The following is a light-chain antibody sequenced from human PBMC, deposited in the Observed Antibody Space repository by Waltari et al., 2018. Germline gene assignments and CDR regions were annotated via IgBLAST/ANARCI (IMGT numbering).Light chain of an antibody. CDR3: QHYVRLPAT. J-gene: IGKJ1*01. V-gene: IGKV3-20*01. CDR2: GAS. Sequence: IVFTQSPGTPSLSPGAGATLSCRSSQSVSRSLAWYQQKPGQAPKLLIYGASTRATGIPDRFTGSGSGTDFSLTISSLEPEDFAIYFCQHYVRLPATFGQGTKVEIK. CDR1: QSVSRS.